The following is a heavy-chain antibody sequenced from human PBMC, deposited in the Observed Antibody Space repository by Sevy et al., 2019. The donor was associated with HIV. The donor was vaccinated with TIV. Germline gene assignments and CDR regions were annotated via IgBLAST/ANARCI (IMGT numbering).Heavy chain of an antibody. Sequence: ASVKVSCKASGGTFSSYAISWVRQAPGQGLEWMGGIIPIFGTANYAQMFQGRVTITADESTSTAYMELSSLRSEDTAVYYCARVVGIAARPGLYGMDVWGQGTTVTVSS. CDR1: GGTFSSYA. CDR3: ARVVGIAARPGLYGMDV. V-gene: IGHV1-69*13. D-gene: IGHD6-6*01. J-gene: IGHJ6*02. CDR2: IIPIFGTA.